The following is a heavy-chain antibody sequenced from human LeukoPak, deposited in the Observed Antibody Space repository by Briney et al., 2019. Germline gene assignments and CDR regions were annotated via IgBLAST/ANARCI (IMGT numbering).Heavy chain of an antibody. D-gene: IGHD3-10*01. CDR1: GGSISSGDYY. CDR2: INHSGST. V-gene: IGHV4-30-4*08. Sequence: SQTLSLTCTVSGGSISSGDYYWSWIRQPPGKGLEWIGEINHSGSTNYNPSLKSRVTISVDTSKNQFSLKLSSVTAADTAVYYCARAKGSGSYPRWGQGTLVTVSS. J-gene: IGHJ4*02. CDR3: ARAKGSGSYPR.